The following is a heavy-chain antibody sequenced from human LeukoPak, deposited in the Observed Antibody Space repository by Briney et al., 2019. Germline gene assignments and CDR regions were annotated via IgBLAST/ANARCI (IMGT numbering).Heavy chain of an antibody. CDR3: AKGPPNYDILTGYDY. J-gene: IGHJ4*02. D-gene: IGHD3-9*01. V-gene: IGHV3-23*01. CDR2: ISGSGGST. Sequence: PGGSLRLSCAASGFTFSSYAMSWVRQAPGKGLEWVSAISGSGGSTYYADSVKGRLTISRGNSKNTLYLQMNSLRAEDTAVYYCAKGPPNYDILTGYDYWGQGTLVTVSS. CDR1: GFTFSSYA.